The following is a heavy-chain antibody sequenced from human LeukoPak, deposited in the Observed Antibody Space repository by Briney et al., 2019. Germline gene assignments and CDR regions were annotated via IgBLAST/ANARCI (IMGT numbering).Heavy chain of an antibody. D-gene: IGHD2-8*01. CDR3: ARAGYEMVY. CDR1: GGSISGYY. J-gene: IGHJ4*02. CDR2: IYYSGST. Sequence: SETLSLTCTVSGGSISGYYWSWIRQHPGKGLEWIGYIYYSGSTYYNPSLKSRVTISVDTSKNQFSLKLSSVTAADTAVYYCARAGYEMVYWGQGTLVTVSS. V-gene: IGHV4-31*03.